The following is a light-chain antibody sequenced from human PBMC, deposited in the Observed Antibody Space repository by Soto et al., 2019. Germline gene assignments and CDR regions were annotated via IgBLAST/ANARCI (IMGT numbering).Light chain of an antibody. CDR3: ASGDDPRTGL. CDR1: SSNIGGND. Sequence: QSVLTQPPSASGAPGQKVTISCSGSSSNIGGNDVKWYQVLPGIAPKLLIYNNNQRPSGVPDRFSGSKSGTSAPLAISGLQAEDEAYYYCASGDDPRTGLFGGGTKLTVL. CDR2: NNN. J-gene: IGLJ2*01. V-gene: IGLV1-44*01.